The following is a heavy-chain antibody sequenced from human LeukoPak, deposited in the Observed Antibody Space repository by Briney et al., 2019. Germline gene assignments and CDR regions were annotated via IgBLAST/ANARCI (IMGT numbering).Heavy chain of an antibody. CDR2: ISITTTI. CDR1: GFTFNNYG. V-gene: IGHV3-48*01. D-gene: IGHD2-2*01. J-gene: IGHJ4*02. CDR3: ASPYCSSTSCSTLHDF. Sequence: GGSLRLSCAASGFTFNNYGMNWVRQAPGKGLEWVSYISITTTIYYADSVQGRFSISRDNAKNSLYLQMKSLRAEDTAVYYCASPYCSSTSCSTLHDFWGRGTLVTVSS.